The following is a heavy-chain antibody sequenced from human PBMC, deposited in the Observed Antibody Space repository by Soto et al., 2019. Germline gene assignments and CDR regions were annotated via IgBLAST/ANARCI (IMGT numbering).Heavy chain of an antibody. CDR1: CGSISSSNW. V-gene: IGHV4-4*02. D-gene: IGHD6-13*01. Sequence: SETLSLTCAVSCGSISSSNWWSWVRQPPGKGLEWIGEIYHSGSTNHNPSLKSRVTISVDKSKNQFSLKLSSVTAADTAVYYCARDRAGISYWGRQNWFDPWGQGTLVTVSS. CDR3: ARDRAGISYWGRQNWFDP. J-gene: IGHJ5*02. CDR2: IYHSGST.